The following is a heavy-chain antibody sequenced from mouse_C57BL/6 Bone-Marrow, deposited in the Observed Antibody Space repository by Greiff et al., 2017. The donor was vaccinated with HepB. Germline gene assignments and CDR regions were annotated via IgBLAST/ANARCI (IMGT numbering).Heavy chain of an antibody. D-gene: IGHD2-14*01. CDR2: INTGGTYT. J-gene: IGHJ2*01. V-gene: IGHV5-6*01. CDR1: GFTFSTSG. Sequence: VQVVESGGDLVRPGGSLKLSCAASGFTFSTSGMSWVRQTPDKRLEWVATINTGGTYTYYADSVRGRFTISKDSAKNTLFLLMSSLRSEDSGIYYCSRDRFDYYFDYWGQGTTLTVSS. CDR3: SRDRFDYYFDY.